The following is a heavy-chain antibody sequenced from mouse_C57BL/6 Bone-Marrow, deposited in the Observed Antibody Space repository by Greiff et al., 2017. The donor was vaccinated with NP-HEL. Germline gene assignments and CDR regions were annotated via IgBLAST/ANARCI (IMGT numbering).Heavy chain of an antibody. CDR3: ARRITTVVAPYYYAMDY. CDR1: GYTFTDYN. D-gene: IGHD1-1*01. J-gene: IGHJ4*01. Sequence: VQLQQSGPELVKPGASVKIPCKASGYTFTDYNMDWVKQSHGKSLEWIGDINPNNGGTIYNQKFKGKATLTVDKSSSTAYMELRSLTSEDTAVYYCARRITTVVAPYYYAMDYWGQGTSVTVSS. V-gene: IGHV1-18*01. CDR2: INPNNGGT.